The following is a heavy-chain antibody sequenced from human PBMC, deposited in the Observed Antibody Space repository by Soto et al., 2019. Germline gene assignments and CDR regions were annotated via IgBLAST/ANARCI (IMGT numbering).Heavy chain of an antibody. CDR3: AQQRNSFYLRDAMDV. J-gene: IGHJ6*01. Sequence: GGSLRLSCAASGYTFSSYAMNWVRQAPGKGFEWVSAISGSGSDTYYADSVKGRFTVSRDNSQTTLFLQMNSLRAEGTAVYYCAQQRNSFYLRDAMDVWGQGTTVTV. D-gene: IGHD3-3*01. CDR1: GYTFSSYA. V-gene: IGHV3-23*01. CDR2: ISGSGSDT.